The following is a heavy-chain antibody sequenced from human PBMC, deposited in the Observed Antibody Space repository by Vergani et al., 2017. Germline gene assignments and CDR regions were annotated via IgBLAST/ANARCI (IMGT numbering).Heavy chain of an antibody. D-gene: IGHD2-2*01. Sequence: QVQLVQSGAEVKKPGASVKVSCKASGYTFTSYYMHWVRQAPGQGLEWMGWISAYNGNTNYAQKLQGRVTMTTDTSTSTAYMELRSLRSDDTAVYYCARDECSSTSCYLDWFDPWGQGTLVTVSS. CDR3: ARDECSSTSCYLDWFDP. CDR2: ISAYNGNT. J-gene: IGHJ5*02. CDR1: GYTFTSYY. V-gene: IGHV1-18*04.